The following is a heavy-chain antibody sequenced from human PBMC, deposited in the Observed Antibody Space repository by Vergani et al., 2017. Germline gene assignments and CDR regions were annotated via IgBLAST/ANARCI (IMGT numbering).Heavy chain of an antibody. V-gene: IGHV3-7*03. J-gene: IGHJ2*01. CDR2: IKQDGSEK. D-gene: IGHD3-3*01. Sequence: EVQLVESGGGLVQPGGSLRLSCAASGFTFSSYWMSWVRQAPGKGLEWVANIKQDGSEKYYVDSLKGRFTISRDNAKNSLYLQMNSLRAEDTAVYYCARGTIFGVVMNDDWYFDLWGRGTLVTVSS. CDR1: GFTFSSYW. CDR3: ARGTIFGVVMNDDWYFDL.